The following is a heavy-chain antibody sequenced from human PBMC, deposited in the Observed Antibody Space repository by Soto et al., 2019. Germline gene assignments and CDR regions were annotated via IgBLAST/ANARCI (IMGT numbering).Heavy chain of an antibody. D-gene: IGHD3-16*01. CDR2: VRTKGYNYAT. CDR1: GFTFSGAA. Sequence: EVQLVESGGGLVQPGGSLKLSCAASGFTFSGAAMHWVRQASGKGLEWVGRVRTKGYNYATAYAASVKGRFTISRDVXNNXLYLQMNGLKTEDTAVYYCTRQVPVGVVENDAFDVWAKGHWSPSLQ. J-gene: IGHJ3*01. V-gene: IGHV3-73*01. CDR3: TRQVPVGVVENDAFDV.